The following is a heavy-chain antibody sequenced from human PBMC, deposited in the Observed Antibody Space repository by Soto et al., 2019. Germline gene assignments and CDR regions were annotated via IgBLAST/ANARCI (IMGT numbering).Heavy chain of an antibody. CDR3: ARDRYGDIEY. CDR1: GFTLSNYW. J-gene: IGHJ4*02. CDR2: ISSDESNI. D-gene: IGHD4-17*01. V-gene: IGHV3-74*01. Sequence: GGSLRLSCAASGFTLSNYWMNWVRQAPGKGLVWVSRISSDESNISYVDSVKGRFTISRDNARNTLYLQMNSLRAEDTAVYYCARDRYGDIEYWGQGTLVTVSS.